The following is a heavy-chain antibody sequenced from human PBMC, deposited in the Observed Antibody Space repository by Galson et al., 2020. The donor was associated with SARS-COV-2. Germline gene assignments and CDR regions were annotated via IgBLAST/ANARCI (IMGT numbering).Heavy chain of an antibody. D-gene: IGHD3-9*01. CDR1: GGSISSSSYY. J-gene: IGHJ4*02. CDR2: IYYSGST. Sequence: SETLYLTCTVSGGSISSSSYYWGWIRQPPGKGLEWIGSIYYSGSTYYNPYLKSRVTISVDTSKNQFSLKLSSVTAADTAVYYCARHYDILTGYPNIYFDYWGQGTLVTVSS. CDR3: ARHYDILTGYPNIYFDY. V-gene: IGHV4-39*01.